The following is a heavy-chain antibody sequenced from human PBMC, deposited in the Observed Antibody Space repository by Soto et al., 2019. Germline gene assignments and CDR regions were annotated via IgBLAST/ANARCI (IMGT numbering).Heavy chain of an antibody. CDR2: ISAYNGNT. D-gene: IGHD2-2*01. V-gene: IGHV1-18*01. J-gene: IGHJ5*02. Sequence: ASVKVSCKASGYTFTSYGISWVRQAPGQGLEWMGWISAYNGNTNYAQKLQGRVTMTTDTSTSTAYMELRSLRSDDTAVYYCARALIVVVPAAIRRNWFDPWGQGTLVTVSS. CDR1: GYTFTSYG. CDR3: ARALIVVVPAAIRRNWFDP.